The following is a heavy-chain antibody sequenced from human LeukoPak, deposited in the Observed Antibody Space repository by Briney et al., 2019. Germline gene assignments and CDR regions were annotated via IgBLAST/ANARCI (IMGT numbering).Heavy chain of an antibody. D-gene: IGHD5-18*01. V-gene: IGHV3-30*18. CDR1: GFTFSTYG. J-gene: IGHJ6*02. CDR3: AKDRDTAIVYFYYGMDV. Sequence: GGSLRLSCAASGFTFSTYGMHWVRQAPGKGLEWVAIISYDGTKKYYADSVKGRFTISRDNSKNTLYLQMNSLTTEDTAVYYCAKDRDTAIVYFYYGMDVWGQGTAVTVS. CDR2: ISYDGTKK.